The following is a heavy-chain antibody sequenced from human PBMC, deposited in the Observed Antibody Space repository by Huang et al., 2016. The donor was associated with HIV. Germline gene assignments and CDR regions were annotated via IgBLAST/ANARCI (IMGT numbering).Heavy chain of an antibody. V-gene: IGHV5-51*03. D-gene: IGHD5-18*01. CDR3: ARPLLGYSNGYYFDN. Sequence: EVQLVQSGAVVKKPGESLKISCKGSGYRFTNYWIGWVRQMPGNGLECRVIIYPGHSEPKARPSLQGQVTLSADKSVSTAYLQGSRLKASDSAVYYCARPLLGYSNGYYFDNWGQGTLVTVSS. CDR1: GYRFTNYW. J-gene: IGHJ4*02. CDR2: IYPGHSEP.